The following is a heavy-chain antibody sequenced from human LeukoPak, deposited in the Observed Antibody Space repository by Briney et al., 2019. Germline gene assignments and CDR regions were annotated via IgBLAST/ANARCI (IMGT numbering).Heavy chain of an antibody. CDR1: GGSISSYY. V-gene: IGHV4-59*01. CDR2: IYYSGST. J-gene: IGHJ4*02. D-gene: IGHD6-13*01. CDR3: ARDHSRNDRGLDY. Sequence: TSETLSLTCTVSGGSISSYYWSWIRQPPGKGLEWIGYIYYSGSTNYNPSLKSRVTISVDTSKNQFSLKLSSVTAADTAVYYCARDHSRNDRGLDYWGQGTLVTVSS.